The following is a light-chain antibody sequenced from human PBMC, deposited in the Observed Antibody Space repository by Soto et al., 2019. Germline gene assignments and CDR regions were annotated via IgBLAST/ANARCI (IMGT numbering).Light chain of an antibody. CDR1: QSISSY. Sequence: IQMTQSPSTLPASVGDRVTITCRASQSISSYLNWYQQKPGKAPKLLIYAASSLQSGVPSRFSGSGSGTDFTLTINSLQPEDFATYYCQQSYSAPRTFGQGTKVDIK. V-gene: IGKV1-39*01. CDR3: QQSYSAPRT. CDR2: AAS. J-gene: IGKJ1*01.